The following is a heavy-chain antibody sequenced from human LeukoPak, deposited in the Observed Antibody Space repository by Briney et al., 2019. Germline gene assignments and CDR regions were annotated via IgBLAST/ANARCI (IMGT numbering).Heavy chain of an antibody. CDR1: GGSISSYY. J-gene: IGHJ4*02. V-gene: IGHV4-34*01. D-gene: IGHD3-10*01. Sequence: SETLSLTCTVSGGSISSYYWSWIRQPPGKGLEWIGEINHSGSTNYNPSLKSRVTISVDTSKNQFSLKLSSVTAADTAVYYCARGLQYYGSGSYYPFDYWGQGTLVTVSS. CDR2: INHSGST. CDR3: ARGLQYYGSGSYYPFDY.